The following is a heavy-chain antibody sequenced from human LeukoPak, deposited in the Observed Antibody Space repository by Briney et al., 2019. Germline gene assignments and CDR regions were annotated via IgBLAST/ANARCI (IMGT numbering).Heavy chain of an antibody. J-gene: IGHJ2*01. V-gene: IGHV4-4*07. CDR1: GGSISSYY. CDR3: ARDRTKATTVTTSWYFDL. CDR2: IYTSGST. Sequence: PSETLSLTCHVSGGSISSYYWSWIRQPAGKGLEWIGRIYTSGSTNYNPSLKSRVTMSVDTSKNQFSLKLSSVTAADTAVYYCARDRTKATTVTTSWYFDLWGRGTLVTVSS. D-gene: IGHD4-17*01.